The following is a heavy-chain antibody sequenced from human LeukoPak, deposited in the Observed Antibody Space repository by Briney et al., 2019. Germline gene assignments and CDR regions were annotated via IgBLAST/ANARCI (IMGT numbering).Heavy chain of an antibody. D-gene: IGHD3-22*01. CDR2: IIPIFGTA. J-gene: IGHJ4*02. CDR3: ARGAREYYYDSSGYLSY. Sequence: GSSVKVSCKASGGTFSSYAISWVRQAPGQGLEWMGGIIPIFGTANYAQKFQGRVTITADESTSTAYMELSSLRSEDTAVYYCARGAREYYYDSSGYLSYWGQGTLVTVSS. CDR1: GGTFSSYA. V-gene: IGHV1-69*01.